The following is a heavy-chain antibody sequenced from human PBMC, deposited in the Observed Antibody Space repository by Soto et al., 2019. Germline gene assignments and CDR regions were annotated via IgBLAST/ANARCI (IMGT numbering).Heavy chain of an antibody. CDR3: ESAAGVPAVSNWFDP. V-gene: IGHV1-69*02. Sequence: QVQLVQSGAEVQKPGSSVKVSCKASGGTFSSYTISWVRQAPGQGLEWMGRIIPILGIANYAQKFQGRVTITADKSTSTAYMELRRLRSEDTAVYYCESAAGVPAVSNWFDPWGQGTLVTVSS. D-gene: IGHD2-2*01. J-gene: IGHJ5*02. CDR1: GGTFSSYT. CDR2: IIPILGIA.